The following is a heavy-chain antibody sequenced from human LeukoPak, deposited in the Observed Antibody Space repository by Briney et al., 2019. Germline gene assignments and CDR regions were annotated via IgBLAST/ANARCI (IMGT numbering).Heavy chain of an antibody. D-gene: IGHD4-11*01. Sequence: GGSLRLSCAASGFTFSSYGMHWVRQAPGKGLEWVAFIRYDGSNKYYADSVKGRFTISRDNSKNTLYLQMNSLRAEDTAVYYCAKGGNYSSYYYYMDVWGKGTTVTVSS. CDR3: AKGGNYSSYYYYMDV. CDR1: GFTFSSYG. CDR2: IRYDGSNK. V-gene: IGHV3-30*02. J-gene: IGHJ6*03.